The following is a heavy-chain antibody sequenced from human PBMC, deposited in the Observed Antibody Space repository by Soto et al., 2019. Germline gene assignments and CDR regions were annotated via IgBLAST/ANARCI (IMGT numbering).Heavy chain of an antibody. CDR3: ASEGTAMKLHY. V-gene: IGHV4-4*07. D-gene: IGHD5-18*01. CDR2: IFPSGST. J-gene: IGHJ4*02. Sequence: QVKLQESGPGLVKPSEILSLTCTVSGVSISNYYWTWIRQPAGKGLEWIGRIFPSGSTNYNPSLRGRVTMSVDTSKNLFSLKLSSVTAADTALYYCASEGTAMKLHYWGQGTLVTVSS. CDR1: GVSISNYY.